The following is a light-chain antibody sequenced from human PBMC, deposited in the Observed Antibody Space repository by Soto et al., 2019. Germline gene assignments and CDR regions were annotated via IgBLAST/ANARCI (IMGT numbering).Light chain of an antibody. CDR3: QQLNAYPLT. CDR1: QRISSY. Sequence: DIQMTQSPSSLSASVGDRVTITCRASQRISSYLNWYQQKPGKAPNLLIYGASTLQSGVPSRFSGSGSGTDFTLTISNLQPEDFATYYCQQLNAYPLTFGQGTRLEIK. V-gene: IGKV1-9*01. CDR2: GAS. J-gene: IGKJ5*01.